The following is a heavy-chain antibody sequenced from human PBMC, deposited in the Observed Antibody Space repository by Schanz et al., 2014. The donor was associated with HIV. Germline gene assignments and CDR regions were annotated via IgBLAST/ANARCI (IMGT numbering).Heavy chain of an antibody. J-gene: IGHJ5*02. CDR1: GYTFTDAY. CDR2: INPNSGGT. D-gene: IGHD6-13*01. Sequence: QVQLVQSGAEMKKPGASVKVSCKASGYTFTDAYMHWVRQAPGKGLEWMGWINPNSGGTNYVQKFQGRVTLTRDTSISTVYMELKRLRSDDTAVYYCARRGPIAAIDFSLDPWGQGTLVTVSS. CDR3: ARRGPIAAIDFSLDP. V-gene: IGHV1-2*02.